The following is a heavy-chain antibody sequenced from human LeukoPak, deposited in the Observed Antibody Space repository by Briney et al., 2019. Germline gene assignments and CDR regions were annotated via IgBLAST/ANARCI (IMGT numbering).Heavy chain of an antibody. CDR3: ARGGHDFWSGYYRYYYYMDV. J-gene: IGHJ6*03. D-gene: IGHD3-3*01. CDR1: GGTFSSYA. CDR2: IIPIFGTA. Sequence: SVKVSXKASGGTFSSYAISWVRQAPGQGLEWIGRIIPIFGTANYAQKFQGRVTITTYESTSTAYMELSSLRSEDTAVYYCARGGHDFWSGYYRYYYYMDVWGKGTTVTVSS. V-gene: IGHV1-69*05.